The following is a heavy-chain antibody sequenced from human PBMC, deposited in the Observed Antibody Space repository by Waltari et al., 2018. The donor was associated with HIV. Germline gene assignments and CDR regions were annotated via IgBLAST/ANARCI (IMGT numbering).Heavy chain of an antibody. CDR1: GHTLNDLS. CDR2: FDPENGET. D-gene: IGHD1-1*01. J-gene: IGHJ4*02. Sequence: QVTLVQSGAEVKKPGASVKVYCKVSGHTLNDLSMQWVRQAPGKGLEWMGGFDPENGETVYAPKFQDRFIMTEDKSTDTAYLELRNLKFEDTAVYFCVTDGGTSAGEEHWGQGT. CDR3: VTDGGTSAGEEH. V-gene: IGHV1-24*01.